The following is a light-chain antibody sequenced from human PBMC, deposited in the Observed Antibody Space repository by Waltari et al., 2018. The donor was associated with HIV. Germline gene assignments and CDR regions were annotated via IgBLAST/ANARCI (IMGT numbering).Light chain of an antibody. Sequence: QSALTQPPSASGSPGQSVTISCTGTSSDVGGYNYVSWYEQHPGKAPKPMISEVSRRPSGVPDRFSGSKSGNTASLTVSGLQAEDEADYYCSSYAGSNNLVFGGGTKLTVL. J-gene: IGLJ3*02. CDR1: SSDVGGYNY. CDR2: EVS. V-gene: IGLV2-8*01. CDR3: SSYAGSNNLV.